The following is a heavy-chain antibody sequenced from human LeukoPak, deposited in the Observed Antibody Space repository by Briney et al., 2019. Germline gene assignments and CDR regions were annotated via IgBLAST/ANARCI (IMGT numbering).Heavy chain of an antibody. CDR3: ARGIAARPPRAISPRQLYYYYYMDV. V-gene: IGHV4-4*07. Sequence: SETLSLACTVSGGSISSYYWSWIRQPAGKGLEWIGRIYTSGSTNYNPSLKSRVTMSVDTSKNQFSLKLSSVTAADTAVYYCARGIAARPPRAISPRQLYYYYYMDVWGKGTTVTVSS. J-gene: IGHJ6*03. CDR2: IYTSGST. CDR1: GGSISSYY. D-gene: IGHD6-6*01.